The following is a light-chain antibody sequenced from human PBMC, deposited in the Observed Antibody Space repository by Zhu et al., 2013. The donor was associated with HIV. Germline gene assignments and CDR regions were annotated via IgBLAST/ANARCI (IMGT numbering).Light chain of an antibody. CDR3: LQSYLYPWT. Sequence: AIQMTQSPSSLSASVGDRVTITCRASQGIRTDLGWYQQKPGNAPKLLIFGASALQSGVPSRFSGSGTGTEFTLTIISLQPEDFATYYCLQSYLYPWTFGQGTKVEIK. V-gene: IGKV1-6*01. CDR1: QGIRTD. CDR2: GAS. J-gene: IGKJ1*01.